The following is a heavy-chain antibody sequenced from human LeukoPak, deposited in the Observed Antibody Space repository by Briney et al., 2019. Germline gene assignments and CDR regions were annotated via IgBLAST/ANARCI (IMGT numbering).Heavy chain of an antibody. J-gene: IGHJ3*02. Sequence: GESLKISCKGSGYSFTTSWIGWVRQMPGKGLEWMGIVYPADSDTRYSPSFQGQVIISAVKSITTAYLQWSSLKASDTAMYYCAASVTRAFDIWGQGTMVIVSS. CDR1: GYSFTTSW. CDR3: AASVTRAFDI. V-gene: IGHV5-51*01. CDR2: VYPADSDT.